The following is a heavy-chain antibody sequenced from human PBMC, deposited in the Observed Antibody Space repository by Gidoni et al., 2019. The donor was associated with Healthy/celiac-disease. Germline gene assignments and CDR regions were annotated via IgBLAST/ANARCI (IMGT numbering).Heavy chain of an antibody. V-gene: IGHV3-30*18. CDR3: AKTGYSSGGDY. CDR1: GFTFSSYG. J-gene: IGHJ4*02. CDR2: ISYDGSNK. D-gene: IGHD6-19*01. Sequence: VQLVESGGGVVQPGRSLRLSCAASGFTFSSYGMHWVRQAPGKGLEWVAVISYDGSNKYYADSVKGRFTISRDNSKNTLYLQMNSLRAEDTAVYYCAKTGYSSGGDYWGQGTLVTVSS.